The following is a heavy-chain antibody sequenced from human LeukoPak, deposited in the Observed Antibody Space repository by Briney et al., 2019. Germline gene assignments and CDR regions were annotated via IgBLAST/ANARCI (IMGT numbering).Heavy chain of an antibody. CDR3: ANDLGWIQLNLG. V-gene: IGHV3-30*02. Sequence: GGSLRLSCAASGFTFNSYGMHWVRQTPGKGLEWVAFIRYDGSYKYYADSVKGRFTISRDNSKNTLYLQMNSLRVEDTAVYYCANDLGWIQLNLGRGQGTLVNVSS. CDR1: GFTFNSYG. J-gene: IGHJ4*02. CDR2: IRYDGSYK. D-gene: IGHD5-18*01.